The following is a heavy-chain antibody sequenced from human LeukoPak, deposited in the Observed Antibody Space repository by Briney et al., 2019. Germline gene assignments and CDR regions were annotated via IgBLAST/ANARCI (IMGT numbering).Heavy chain of an antibody. D-gene: IGHD3-22*01. V-gene: IGHV4-34*01. CDR3: ARRRYYDSTGYLD. Sequence: SETLSLTCAVYGGSFSGYYWSWIRQPPGKGLEWIGEINHSGSTNYNPSLKSRVTISVDTSKNQFSLKLSSVTAADTAVYYCARRRYYDSTGYLDWGQGTLVTVSS. CDR1: GGSFSGYY. CDR2: INHSGST. J-gene: IGHJ1*01.